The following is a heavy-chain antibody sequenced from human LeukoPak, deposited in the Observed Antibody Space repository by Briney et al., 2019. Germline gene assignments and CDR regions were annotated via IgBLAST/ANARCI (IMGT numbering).Heavy chain of an antibody. D-gene: IGHD6-6*01. CDR3: ASWSIAARTRDY. J-gene: IGHJ4*02. CDR2: IYHSGST. Sequence: PSETLSLTCTVSGGSISSGGYYWSWIRQPPGKGLEWIGYIYHSGSTYYNPSLKSRVTISVDTSKNQFSLKLSSVTAADTAVYYCASWSIAARTRDYWGQGTLVTVSS. CDR1: GGSISSGGYY. V-gene: IGHV4-30-2*01.